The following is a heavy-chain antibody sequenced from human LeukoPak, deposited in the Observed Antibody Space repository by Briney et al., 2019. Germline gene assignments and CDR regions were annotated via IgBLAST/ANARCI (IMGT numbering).Heavy chain of an antibody. V-gene: IGHV4-34*01. CDR1: GGSFSGYY. Sequence: SETLSLTCAVYGGSFSGYYWSWIRQPPGKGLEWIGEINHSGSTNYNPSLKSRVTISVDTSKNQFSLKLSSATAADTAVYYCARLGGYNFGYWGQGTLVTVSS. J-gene: IGHJ4*02. CDR3: ARLGGYNFGY. D-gene: IGHD5-24*01. CDR2: INHSGST.